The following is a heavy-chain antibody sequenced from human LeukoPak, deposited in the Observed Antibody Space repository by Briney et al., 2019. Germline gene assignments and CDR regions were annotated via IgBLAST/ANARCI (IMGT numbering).Heavy chain of an antibody. V-gene: IGHV3-21*01. J-gene: IGHJ5*02. D-gene: IGHD3-10*01. CDR2: ISSSSSYI. Sequence: GGSLRLSCAASGFTFSSYSMNWVRQAPGKGLEWVSSISSSSSYIYYADSVKGRFTISRDYAKNSLYLQMNSLRAEDTAVYYCARARGVPSWFDPWGQGTLVTVSS. CDR3: ARARGVPSWFDP. CDR1: GFTFSSYS.